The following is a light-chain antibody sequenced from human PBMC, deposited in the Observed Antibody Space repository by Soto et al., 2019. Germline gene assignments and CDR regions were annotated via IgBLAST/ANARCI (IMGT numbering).Light chain of an antibody. CDR1: QDISNY. J-gene: IGKJ4*01. CDR3: QQYDNLPRT. Sequence: DIQMTQSPSSLSASVGDRVTITRQASQDISNYLNWYQQKPGKAPKLLIYDASNLETGVPSRFSGSGSGTDFTFTISSLQPEDIATYYCQQYDNLPRTFGGGTKVEIK. V-gene: IGKV1-33*01. CDR2: DAS.